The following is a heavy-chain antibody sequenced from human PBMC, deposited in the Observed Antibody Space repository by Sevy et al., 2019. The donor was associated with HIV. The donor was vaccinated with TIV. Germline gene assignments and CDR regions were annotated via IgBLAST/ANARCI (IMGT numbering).Heavy chain of an antibody. CDR3: AKEGLQLEAYYFDY. Sequence: GGSLRLSCAASGFTFDDYGIYWVRQAPGRGLEWVSFISKNGDDKFYAGSVKGRFTISRDSSKNTLYLQMNSLRAEDTAVYYCAKEGLQLEAYYFDYWGQGTLVTVSS. V-gene: IGHV3-30*18. J-gene: IGHJ4*02. CDR2: ISKNGDDK. CDR1: GFTFDDYG. D-gene: IGHD6-13*01.